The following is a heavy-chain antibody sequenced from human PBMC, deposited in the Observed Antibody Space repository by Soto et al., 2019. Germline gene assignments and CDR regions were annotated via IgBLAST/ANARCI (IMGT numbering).Heavy chain of an antibody. CDR3: ARVKIAVAADAFDI. J-gene: IGHJ3*02. CDR1: GGSISTYY. V-gene: IGHV4-59*08. CDR2: IYYSGST. Sequence: PSETLSLTCTVSGGSISTYYWSWIRQPPGKGLEWIGYIYYSGSTNYNPSLKSRVTISVDTSKNQFSLKLSSVTAADTAVYYCARVKIAVAADAFDIWGQGTMVT. D-gene: IGHD6-19*01.